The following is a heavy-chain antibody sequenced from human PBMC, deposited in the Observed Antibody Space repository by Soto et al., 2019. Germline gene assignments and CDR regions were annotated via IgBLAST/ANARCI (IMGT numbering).Heavy chain of an antibody. CDR3: AKFCSGPTDY. V-gene: IGHV3-30*18. D-gene: IGHD2-15*01. CDR1: GFTFSSYG. J-gene: IGHJ4*01. CDR2: ISYDGSNK. Sequence: GGSLRLSCAASGFTFSSYGMHWVRQAPGKGLEWVAVISYDGSNKYYADSVKGRFTISRDNSKNTLYLQMTSLRAEDTAVYYWAKFCSGPTDYWGQGTLVAVSS.